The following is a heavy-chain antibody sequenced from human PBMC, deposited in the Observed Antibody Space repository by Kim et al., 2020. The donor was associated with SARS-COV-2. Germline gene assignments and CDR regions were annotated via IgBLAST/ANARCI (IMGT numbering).Heavy chain of an antibody. J-gene: IGHJ6*02. CDR2: INTDGSTI. CDR1: GFTFSTYW. Sequence: GGSLRLSCAASGFTFSTYWMHWVRQSPGRGLVWVSGINTDGSTIVYADSVKGLFTISRDNAKNTLYLQMNSLRAEDTAVYYCAGGSGMDVWGQGTTVTVSS. CDR3: AGGSGMDV. V-gene: IGHV3-74*01.